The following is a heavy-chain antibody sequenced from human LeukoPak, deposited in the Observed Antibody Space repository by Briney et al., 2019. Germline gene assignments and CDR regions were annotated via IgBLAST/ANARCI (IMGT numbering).Heavy chain of an antibody. CDR3: AKGRLGEYCSGGSCYSKEYFQH. J-gene: IGHJ1*01. Sequence: GGSLRLSCAASGFTFSTYAMTWVRQAPGKGLEWVSAISGSGSTTYYADSVKGRFTISRDNSKNTLYLQMNSLRAEDTAVYYCAKGRLGEYCSGGSCYSKEYFQHWGQGTLVTVSS. D-gene: IGHD2-15*01. CDR2: ISGSGSTT. CDR1: GFTFSTYA. V-gene: IGHV3-23*01.